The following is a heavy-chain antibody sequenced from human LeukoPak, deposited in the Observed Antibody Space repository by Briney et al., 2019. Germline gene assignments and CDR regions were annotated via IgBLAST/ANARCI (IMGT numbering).Heavy chain of an antibody. D-gene: IGHD6-13*01. Sequence: GGSLRLSCAASGFTFSSYWMSWVRQAPGKGPEWVANIKQDGSEKYYVDSVKGRFTISRDNAKNSLYLQMNSLRAEDTAVYYCARVKSSSWPYYFDYWGQGTLVTVSS. CDR3: ARVKSSSWPYYFDY. J-gene: IGHJ4*02. CDR2: IKQDGSEK. CDR1: GFTFSSYW. V-gene: IGHV3-7*01.